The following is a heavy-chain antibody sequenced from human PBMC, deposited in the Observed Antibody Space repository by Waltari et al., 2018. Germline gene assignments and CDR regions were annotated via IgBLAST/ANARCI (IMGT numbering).Heavy chain of an antibody. CDR1: GGSIRGYS. CDR2: VHSSGTT. J-gene: IGHJ5*02. CDR3: AKDIPSYNWFDP. V-gene: IGHV4-4*07. Sequence: QVQLQESGPGLVKPSETLSLTCTVPGGSIRGYSRSWIRQPAGKGLEWIGRVHSSGTTNYISSLNSRVTMSIDTSKNQFSLKLSSVTAADTALYYCAKDIPSYNWFDPWGQGILVTVSS.